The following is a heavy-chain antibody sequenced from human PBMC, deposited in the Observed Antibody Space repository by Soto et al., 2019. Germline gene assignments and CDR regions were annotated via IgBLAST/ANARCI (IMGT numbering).Heavy chain of an antibody. V-gene: IGHV3-74*01. D-gene: IGHD3-3*01. Sequence: EVQLVESGGGLVQPGGSLRLSCAASGFTFSSYWMHWVRQAPGKGLVWVSRINSDGSSTSYADSVKGRFTISRDNAKKTLYLQMNSLGAEDTAVYYCARAGDDFWSGYYAFDIWGQGTMVTVSS. CDR1: GFTFSSYW. CDR3: ARAGDDFWSGYYAFDI. CDR2: INSDGSST. J-gene: IGHJ3*02.